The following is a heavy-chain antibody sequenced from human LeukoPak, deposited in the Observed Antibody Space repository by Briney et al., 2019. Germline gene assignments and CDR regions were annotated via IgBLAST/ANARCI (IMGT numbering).Heavy chain of an antibody. J-gene: IGHJ5*02. D-gene: IGHD3-16*01. CDR3: ARAWLTNWFDP. Sequence: PSETLSLTCAVDGGSFSDYYWSWIRQPPGKGLEWIGEINHSGRTTYSPSLNSRVTISVDTSKNQFSLKLNSVTAADTAVYYCARAWLTNWFDPWGQGTLVTVSS. V-gene: IGHV4-34*01. CDR2: INHSGRT. CDR1: GGSFSDYY.